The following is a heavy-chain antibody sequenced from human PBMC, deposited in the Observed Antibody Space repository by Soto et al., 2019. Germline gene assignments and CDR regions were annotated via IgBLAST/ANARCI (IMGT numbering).Heavy chain of an antibody. CDR1: GFTFSNYW. Sequence: GSLRLSCAASGFTFSNYWMSWVRQAPGKGLEWVANIKQDGSEMYYVDSVKGRFTFSRDSAKNSLYLQMNSLRAEDTAVYYCARANFYYDSSGYSLWGYYFDYWGQGTLVTVSS. CDR3: ARANFYYDSSGYSLWGYYFDY. J-gene: IGHJ4*02. D-gene: IGHD3-22*01. V-gene: IGHV3-7*05. CDR2: IKQDGSEM.